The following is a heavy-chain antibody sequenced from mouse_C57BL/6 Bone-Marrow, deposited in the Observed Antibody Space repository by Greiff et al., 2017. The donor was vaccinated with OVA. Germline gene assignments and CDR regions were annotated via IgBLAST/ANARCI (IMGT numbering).Heavy chain of an antibody. J-gene: IGHJ2*01. CDR1: GFNIKDDY. V-gene: IGHV14-4*01. CDR2: IDPENGDT. CDR3: TRWLLRRFDY. D-gene: IGHD2-3*01. Sequence: VQLQQSGAELVRPGASVKLSCTASGFNIKDDYMHWVKQRPEQGLEWIGWIDPENGDTEYASKFQGKATITADTSSNTAYLQLSILTSEDTAVYDCTRWLLRRFDYWGQGTTLTVSS.